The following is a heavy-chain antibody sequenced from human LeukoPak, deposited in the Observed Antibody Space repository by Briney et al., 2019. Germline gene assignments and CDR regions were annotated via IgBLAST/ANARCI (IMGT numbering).Heavy chain of an antibody. J-gene: IGHJ3*02. CDR1: GGTFSSYA. Sequence: ASVKVSCKASGGTFSSYAISWVRQAPGQGLEWMGGIIPIFGTANYAQKFQGRVTITADKSTSTAYMELSSLRSEDTAVYYCARAYDILTGYYSDAFDIWGQGTMVTVSS. D-gene: IGHD3-9*01. CDR3: ARAYDILTGYYSDAFDI. CDR2: IIPIFGTA. V-gene: IGHV1-69*06.